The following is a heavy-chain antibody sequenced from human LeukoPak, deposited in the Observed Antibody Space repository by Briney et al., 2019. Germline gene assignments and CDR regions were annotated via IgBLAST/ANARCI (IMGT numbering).Heavy chain of an antibody. J-gene: IGHJ4*02. CDR2: IYYSGST. CDR1: GGSISSSSYY. V-gene: IGHV4-39*07. CDR3: ARDIHVWGSYRIFDY. D-gene: IGHD3-16*02. Sequence: PSETLSLTCTVSGGSISSSSYYWGWIRQPPGKGLEWIGSIYYSGSTYYNPSLKSRVTISVDTSKNQFSLKLSSVTAADTAVYYCARDIHVWGSYRIFDYWGQGTLVTVSS.